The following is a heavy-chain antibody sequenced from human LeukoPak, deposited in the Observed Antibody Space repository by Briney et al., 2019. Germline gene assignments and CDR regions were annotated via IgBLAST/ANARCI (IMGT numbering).Heavy chain of an antibody. D-gene: IGHD3-3*01. Sequence: GGSLRLSCAASGFSFSSNSMNWDRQAPGKGLEWVASISSRSSYIYYADSVKGRFTISRDNAKNSLYLQMNSLRAEDTAVYYCARDHRSGYARFEYWGQGTLVTVSS. V-gene: IGHV3-21*01. J-gene: IGHJ4*02. CDR1: GFSFSSNS. CDR2: ISSRSSYI. CDR3: ARDHRSGYARFEY.